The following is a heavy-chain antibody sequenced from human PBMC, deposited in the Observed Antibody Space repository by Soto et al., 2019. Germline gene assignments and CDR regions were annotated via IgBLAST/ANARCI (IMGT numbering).Heavy chain of an antibody. CDR3: TRVDHQPVASY. Sequence: EEQLVESGGGLVQPGGSLRLSCAPSGFTFRSSGMTWVRQAPGRGLEWVANIHPDGTATYYVDSVKGRFTISSDNAANSLYLQMTSLTVEATAINYFTRVDHQPVASYWGQGTLVSVS. V-gene: IGHV3-7*01. CDR1: GFTFRSSG. D-gene: IGHD2-2*01. J-gene: IGHJ4*02. CDR2: IHPDGTAT.